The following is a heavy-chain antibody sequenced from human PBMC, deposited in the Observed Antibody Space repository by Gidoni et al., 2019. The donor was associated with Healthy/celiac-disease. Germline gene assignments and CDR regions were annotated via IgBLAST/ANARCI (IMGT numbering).Heavy chain of an antibody. CDR3: AAIYVWGSLSLSRGAFDI. D-gene: IGHD3-16*02. Sequence: QVQLVQSGAEVKKPGASVKVACKASGYTFTSYDSNWVRQATGQGLEWMGWMNPNRGNTGYAQKFQGRVTMTRNTSRSTAYMELSSLRSEDTAVYYCAAIYVWGSLSLSRGAFDIWGQGTMVTVSS. V-gene: IGHV1-8*01. CDR1: GYTFTSYD. CDR2: MNPNRGNT. J-gene: IGHJ3*02.